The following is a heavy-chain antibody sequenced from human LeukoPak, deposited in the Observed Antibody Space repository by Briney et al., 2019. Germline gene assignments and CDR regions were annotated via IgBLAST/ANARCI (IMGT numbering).Heavy chain of an antibody. Sequence: GASVKVSCKASGYTFTSYGISWVRQAPGQGLEWMGWISVYNGNTNYAQNLQGRATMTTDTSTSTTYMELRSLRSDDTAVYNCARVNNYDIFSSFDYWGQGTLVTVSS. J-gene: IGHJ4*02. D-gene: IGHD3-9*01. CDR3: ARVNNYDIFSSFDY. V-gene: IGHV1-18*01. CDR1: GYTFTSYG. CDR2: ISVYNGNT.